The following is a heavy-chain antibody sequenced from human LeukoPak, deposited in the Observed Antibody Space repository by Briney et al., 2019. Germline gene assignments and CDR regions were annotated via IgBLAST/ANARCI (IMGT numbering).Heavy chain of an antibody. CDR1: GGSISSYY. Sequence: SETLSLTCTVSGGSISSYYWTWIRQPPGEGLEWIGYIHYTGSTNYNPSLESQVSISVDTSKKYFSLKLRSVTAADTAVYYCARVDDTSAIDYWGQGTLVTVSS. CDR3: ARVDDTSAIDY. V-gene: IGHV4-59*01. D-gene: IGHD3-22*01. CDR2: IHYTGST. J-gene: IGHJ4*02.